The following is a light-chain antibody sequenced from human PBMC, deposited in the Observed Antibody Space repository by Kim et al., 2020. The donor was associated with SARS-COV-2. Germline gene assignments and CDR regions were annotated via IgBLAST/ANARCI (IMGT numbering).Light chain of an antibody. CDR1: QDISSY. CDR2: AAS. CDR3: QQLIDYPLT. J-gene: IGKJ4*01. V-gene: IGKV1-9*01. Sequence: ESVGDRVTITCRASQDISSYLAWYQQKPGNAPTLLIHAASTLQSGVPSRFSGSGSGTEFTLTISSLQPEDFAGYYCQQLIDYPLTFGGGTKVDIK.